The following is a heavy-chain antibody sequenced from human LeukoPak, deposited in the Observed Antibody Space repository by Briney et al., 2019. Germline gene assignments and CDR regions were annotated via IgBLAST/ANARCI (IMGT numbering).Heavy chain of an antibody. V-gene: IGHV3-74*01. CDR2: INSDGINT. J-gene: IGHJ1*01. CDR1: GFTFSSYW. CDR3: AKDDDWGRYKH. D-gene: IGHD3-16*01. Sequence: GGSLRLSCAASGFTFSSYWMTWVRQAPGKGLVWVSRINSDGINTSYADSVKGRFTISRDNAKNTLNLQMNSLRAEDTAVYYCAKDDDWGRYKHWGQGTLVTVSS.